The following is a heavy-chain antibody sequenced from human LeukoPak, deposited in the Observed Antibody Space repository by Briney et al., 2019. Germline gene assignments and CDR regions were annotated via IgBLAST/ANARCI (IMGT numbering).Heavy chain of an antibody. V-gene: IGHV1-69*06. Sequence: SVKVSCKASGGTFSSYAISWVRQAPGQALEWMGGIIPIFGTANYAQKFQGRVTITADKSTSTAYMELSSLRSEDTAVYYCARGPEGYYYYYMDVWGKGTTVTVSS. CDR3: ARGPEGYYYYYMDV. J-gene: IGHJ6*03. CDR2: IIPIFGTA. CDR1: GGTFSSYA.